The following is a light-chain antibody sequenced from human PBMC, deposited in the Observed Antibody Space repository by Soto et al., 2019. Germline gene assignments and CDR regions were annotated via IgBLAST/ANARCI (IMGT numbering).Light chain of an antibody. CDR2: DAS. CDR3: QQYSRHWT. J-gene: IGKJ1*01. V-gene: IGKV1-5*01. Sequence: DIQMTQSPSTLSASVGDRVTITCRASQNINRWLAWYQRKPGKAPMLLIYDASSLQSGAPSRFSGSGSETEFTLTISSLQPDDFATYYCQQYSRHWTFGQGTKVDIK. CDR1: QNINRW.